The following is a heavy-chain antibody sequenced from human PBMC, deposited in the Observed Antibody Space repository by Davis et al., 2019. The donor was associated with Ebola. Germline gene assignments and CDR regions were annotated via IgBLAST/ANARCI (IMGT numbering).Heavy chain of an antibody. D-gene: IGHD1/OR15-1a*01. Sequence: GESLKISCAASGFSVSKNYMSWVRQAPGKGLEWVSVIYSGGSTYYADSLKGRFTISRDNSKNTLYLQMNSLRAEDTAVYYCARDGNKEYYGMDVWGQGTTVTVSS. CDR3: ARDGNKEYYGMDV. J-gene: IGHJ6*02. V-gene: IGHV3-53*01. CDR2: IYSGGST. CDR1: GFSVSKNY.